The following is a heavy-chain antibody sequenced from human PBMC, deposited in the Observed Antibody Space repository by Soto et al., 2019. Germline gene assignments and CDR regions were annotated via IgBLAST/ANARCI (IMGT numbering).Heavy chain of an antibody. V-gene: IGHV1-69*06. J-gene: IGHJ4*02. CDR1: GGTFSSYA. Sequence: QVQLVQSGAEVKKPGSSVKVSCKASGGTFSSYAISWVRQAPGQGLEWMGGIIPIFGTANYAQKFQGRVTITTDKSTSTAYMGLSSMTSEDTDVYYCARVRAMVRGANVDYWGQGTLVTVSS. CDR3: ARVRAMVRGANVDY. D-gene: IGHD3-10*01. CDR2: IIPIFGTA.